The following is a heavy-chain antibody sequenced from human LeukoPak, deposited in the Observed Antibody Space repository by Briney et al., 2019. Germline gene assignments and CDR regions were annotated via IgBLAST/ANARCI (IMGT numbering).Heavy chain of an antibody. V-gene: IGHV5-51*01. CDR3: ARHGWGSSGSSPFDY. CDR1: GYSFTSYW. CDR2: IYPGDSDT. D-gene: IGHD3-22*01. J-gene: IGHJ4*02. Sequence: PGESLKISCKGSGYSFTSYWIGWVRQMPGKGLEWMGIIYPGDSDTRYSPSFQGQVTISADKSISTAYLQWSSLKASDTAMYYCARHGWGSSGSSPFDYWGQGTLVTVSS.